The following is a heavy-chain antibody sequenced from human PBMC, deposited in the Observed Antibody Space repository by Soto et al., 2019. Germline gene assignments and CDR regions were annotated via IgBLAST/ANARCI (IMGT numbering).Heavy chain of an antibody. Sequence: ESGGGLVQPGGSLRLSCAASGFTFSSYAMSWVRQAPGKGLEWVSGITGSGGSTYYADSVKGRFTISRDKSKNTLYLQMNSLRAEDTAVYYCARGYCGGGSCYSPFDWGQGTLVTVSS. V-gene: IGHV3-23*01. CDR2: ITGSGGST. D-gene: IGHD2-15*01. J-gene: IGHJ4*02. CDR3: ARGYCGGGSCYSPFD. CDR1: GFTFSSYA.